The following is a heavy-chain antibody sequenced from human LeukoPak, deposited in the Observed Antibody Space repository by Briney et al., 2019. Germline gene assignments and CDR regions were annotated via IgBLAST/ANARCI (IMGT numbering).Heavy chain of an antibody. CDR2: ISSSSSDV. Sequence: PGGSLRLSCAASGFTFSNYNMNWVRQAPGKGLEWVSSISSSSSDVYYADSVKGRFTISRDNAKNSLCLQMNSLRAEDTAVYYCARARFSSSSGAFDIWGQGTMVTVSS. CDR3: ARARFSSSSGAFDI. V-gene: IGHV3-21*01. J-gene: IGHJ3*02. CDR1: GFTFSNYN. D-gene: IGHD6-6*01.